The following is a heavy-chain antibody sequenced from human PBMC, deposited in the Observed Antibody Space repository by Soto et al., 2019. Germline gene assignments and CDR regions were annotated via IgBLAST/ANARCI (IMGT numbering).Heavy chain of an antibody. CDR3: AQHGGYCSSTSCSDYAMDV. CDR1: GFTFSSHA. J-gene: IGHJ6*02. Sequence: GCSLRLSCAASGFTFSSHAMSWGRRAPVKRLEWVSAISGSGGSTYYADSVKGRFTISRDNSKNTLYLQMNSLIAEDTAVYYCAQHGGYCSSTSCSDYAMDVWGQGTTVTVSS. CDR2: ISGSGGST. V-gene: IGHV3-23*01. D-gene: IGHD2-2*01.